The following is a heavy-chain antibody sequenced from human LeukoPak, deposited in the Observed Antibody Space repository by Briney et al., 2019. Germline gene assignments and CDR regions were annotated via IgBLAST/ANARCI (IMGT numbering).Heavy chain of an antibody. D-gene: IGHD3-22*01. CDR2: FDPEDGET. CDR1: GYTLTELS. Sequence: ASVKVSCKVSGYTLTELSMHWVRQAPGKGLEWMGGFDPEDGETIYAQKFQGRVTMTEDTSTDTAYMELSSLRSEDTAVYYCATVNITMIVVVTNAFDIWGQGTMVTVSS. V-gene: IGHV1-24*01. CDR3: ATVNITMIVVVTNAFDI. J-gene: IGHJ3*02.